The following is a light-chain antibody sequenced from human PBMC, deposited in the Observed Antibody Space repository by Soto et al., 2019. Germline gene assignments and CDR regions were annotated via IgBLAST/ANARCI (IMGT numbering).Light chain of an antibody. CDR1: QTISSS. J-gene: IGKJ1*01. V-gene: IGKV1-5*03. CDR2: SAS. Sequence: DIALTQSPSTLALSPGERATLTCRASQTISSSLAWYQQKPGKAPRLLIYSASTLKSGVPSRCSGSGSGTEFTLTISSLQPDDFAVYYCQQYSSYSVTFGEGTKVDIK. CDR3: QQYSSYSVT.